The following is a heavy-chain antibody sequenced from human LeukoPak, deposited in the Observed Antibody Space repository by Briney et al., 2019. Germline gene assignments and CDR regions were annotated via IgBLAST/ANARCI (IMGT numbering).Heavy chain of an antibody. CDR1: GGSLISYY. V-gene: IGHV4-59*07. CDR2: VYYSGNT. Sequence: SDTLSLTCTVSGGSLISYYWSWIRQPPGKGLEWIGYVYYSGNTDYNPSLRSRVTISVDTSKNQFSLKLSSVTAADTAVYYCARNSPLPNIWGRGTMVTVSS. CDR3: ARNSPLPNI. J-gene: IGHJ3*02.